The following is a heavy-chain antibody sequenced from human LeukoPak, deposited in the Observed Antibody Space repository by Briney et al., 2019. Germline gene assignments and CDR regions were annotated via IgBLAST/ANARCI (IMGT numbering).Heavy chain of an antibody. CDR3: VRQRGSGTYSFDY. CDR2: IYYNGRT. CDR1: GGSISSYY. D-gene: IGHD3-10*01. Sequence: SETLSLTCTVSGGSISSYYWSWIRQPPGKGLEWIGYIYYNGRTHYNPSLQSRVTISVDTSKNQFSLNLNSVTAADTAVFYCVRQRGSGTYSFDYWGQGTLVTVSS. V-gene: IGHV4-59*08. J-gene: IGHJ4*02.